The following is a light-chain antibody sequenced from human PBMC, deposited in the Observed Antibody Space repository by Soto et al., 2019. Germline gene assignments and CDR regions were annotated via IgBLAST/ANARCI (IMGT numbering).Light chain of an antibody. CDR1: RSLVYSDGNTS. CDR2: EVS. J-gene: IGKJ1*01. Sequence: DVVMTQSPLSLPVTLGQPASISCRSSRSLVYSDGNTSLNWFQQRPGQSPRRLIFEVSNGDSGVPDRSCGSASGSDCTLKISRVEAEDVGLYDCMQGTHWPQTSGQGTKVEAK. CDR3: MQGTHWPQT. V-gene: IGKV2-30*01.